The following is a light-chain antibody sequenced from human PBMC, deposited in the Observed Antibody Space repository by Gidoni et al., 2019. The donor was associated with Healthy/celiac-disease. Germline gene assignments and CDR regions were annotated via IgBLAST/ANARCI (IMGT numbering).Light chain of an antibody. J-gene: IGKJ1*01. CDR2: GAS. V-gene: IGKV3-15*01. CDR1: QSVRNN. Sequence: EVVMTQSPATLSVSPGKRATLSCRASQSVRNNLAWYQQKPGQAPRLLIYGASTRAAGIPARFSGSGSGTEFTLTISSLQSEDFAVYYCQHYNNWPPWTFGQGTKVEIK. CDR3: QHYNNWPPWT.